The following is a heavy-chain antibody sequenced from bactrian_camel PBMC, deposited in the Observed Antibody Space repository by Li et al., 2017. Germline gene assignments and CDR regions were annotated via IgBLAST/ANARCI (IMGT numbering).Heavy chain of an antibody. CDR2: IYTGASRT. CDR3: AADRRYGGSWTDPDDYNY. V-gene: IGHV3S54*01. CDR1: ARPLYFSTCG. D-gene: IGHD6*01. Sequence: HVQLVESGGGSVQAGESLKLSCRASARPLYFSTCGMGWYRQAPGKEREGVAAIYTGASRTYYADSVKGRFTVSQDNAKSTLYLQMNSLKPEDTAMYYCAADRRYGGSWTDPDDYNYWGQGTQVTVS. J-gene: IGHJ4*01.